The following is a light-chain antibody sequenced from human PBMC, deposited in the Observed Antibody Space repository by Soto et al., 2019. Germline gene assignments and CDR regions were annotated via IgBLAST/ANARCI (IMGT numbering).Light chain of an antibody. Sequence: EVVLRQSPGTLSLYTGERATLSCRASQSVSSSYLAWYQQKPGQAPSLLIYDASNRATGISARFSGSGSGTDFALTISSLEPEDFAVYYCQQRSKWPPEVTFGQGTRLEIK. V-gene: IGKV3D-20*02. J-gene: IGKJ5*01. CDR2: DAS. CDR1: QSVSSSY. CDR3: QQRSKWPPEVT.